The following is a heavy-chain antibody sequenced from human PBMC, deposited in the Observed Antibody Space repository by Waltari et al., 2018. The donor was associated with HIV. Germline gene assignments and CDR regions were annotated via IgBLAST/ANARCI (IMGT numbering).Heavy chain of an antibody. CDR1: GFTFDDYA. CDR2: ISWNSGSI. CDR3: AKDRGLSV. J-gene: IGHJ6*02. V-gene: IGHV3-9*01. Sequence: EVQLVESGGGLVQPGRSLRLSCAASGFTFDDYAMHGVRQAPGKGLEWVSGISWNSGSIGYADSVKGRFTISRDNAKNSLYLQMNSLRAEDTALYYCAKDRGLSVWGQGTTVTVSS.